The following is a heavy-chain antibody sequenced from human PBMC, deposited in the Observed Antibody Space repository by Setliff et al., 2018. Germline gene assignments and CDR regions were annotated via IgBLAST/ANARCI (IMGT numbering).Heavy chain of an antibody. Sequence: SETLSLTCAVSGYSISSGYYWGWIRQPPGKGLEWIGSIYHSGSTYYNPSLKSRVTISVDTSKNQFSLKLSSVAAADTAVYYCVREFAYARGYYVAETLDSWGQGTLVTVS. J-gene: IGHJ4*02. CDR2: IYHSGST. V-gene: IGHV4-38-2*02. CDR3: VREFAYARGYYVAETLDS. CDR1: GYSISSGYY. D-gene: IGHD3-10*02.